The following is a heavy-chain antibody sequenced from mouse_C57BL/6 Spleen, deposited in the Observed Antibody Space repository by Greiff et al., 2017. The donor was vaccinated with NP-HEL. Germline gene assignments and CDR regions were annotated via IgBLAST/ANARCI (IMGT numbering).Heavy chain of an antibody. Sequence: QVQLKQSGPELVKPGASVKLSCKASGYTFTSYDINWVKQRPGQGLEWIGWIYPRDGSTKYNEKFKGKATLTVDTSSSTAYMELHSLTSEDSAVYFCARGGYDYDGGMDYWGQGTSVTVSS. V-gene: IGHV1-85*01. CDR2: IYPRDGST. J-gene: IGHJ4*01. CDR3: ARGGYDYDGGMDY. D-gene: IGHD2-4*01. CDR1: GYTFTSYD.